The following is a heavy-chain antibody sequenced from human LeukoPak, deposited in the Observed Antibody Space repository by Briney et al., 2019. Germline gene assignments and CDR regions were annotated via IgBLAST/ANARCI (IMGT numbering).Heavy chain of an antibody. V-gene: IGHV1-69*05. CDR3: ARGSTVDYYYYMDV. Sequence: ASVKVSCKASGGTFSSYAISWVRQVPGQGLEWMGGIIPIFGTANYAQKFQGRVTITTDESTSTAYMELSSLRSEDTAVYYCARGSTVDYYYYMDVWGKGTTVTVSS. D-gene: IGHD5/OR15-5a*01. CDR2: IIPIFGTA. J-gene: IGHJ6*03. CDR1: GGTFSSYA.